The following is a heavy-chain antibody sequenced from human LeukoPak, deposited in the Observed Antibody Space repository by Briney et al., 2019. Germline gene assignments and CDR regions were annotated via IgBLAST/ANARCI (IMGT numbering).Heavy chain of an antibody. J-gene: IGHJ4*02. Sequence: GESLKISCKGSGYSFTSYWIGWVRQMPGKGLEWMGIIYPGDSDTRYSPSFQGQVTISADKSISTVYLHWSSLKASDSAMYFCARHVAEYSSNVDHWGQGTLVTVSS. V-gene: IGHV5-51*01. D-gene: IGHD2-8*01. CDR1: GYSFTSYW. CDR2: IYPGDSDT. CDR3: ARHVAEYSSNVDH.